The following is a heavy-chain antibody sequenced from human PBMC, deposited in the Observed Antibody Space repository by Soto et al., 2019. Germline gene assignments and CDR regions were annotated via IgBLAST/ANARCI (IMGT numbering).Heavy chain of an antibody. CDR2: IYSGGST. Sequence: GGSLRLSCAASGFTVSSNYMSWVRQAPGKGLEWVSVIYSGGSTYYADSVKGRFTISRHNSKNTLYLQMNSLRAEDTAVYYCARVGMPELSYYYYYYMDVWGKGTTVTVSS. J-gene: IGHJ6*03. CDR1: GFTVSSNY. D-gene: IGHD2-2*01. V-gene: IGHV3-53*04. CDR3: ARVGMPELSYYYYYYMDV.